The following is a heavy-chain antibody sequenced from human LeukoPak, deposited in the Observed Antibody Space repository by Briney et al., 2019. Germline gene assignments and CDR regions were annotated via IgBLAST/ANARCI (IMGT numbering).Heavy chain of an antibody. D-gene: IGHD3-10*01. V-gene: IGHV3-7*01. J-gene: IGHJ3*02. Sequence: PGGSLRLSCAASGFTFSSYWMSWVRQAPGKGLEWVANIKQDGSEKYYVDSVKGRFTISRDNAKNSLYLQMNSLRAEDTAVYYCARGRSGSGNYYHAAFDIWGQGTMVTVSS. CDR3: ARGRSGSGNYYHAAFDI. CDR1: GFTFSSYW. CDR2: IKQDGSEK.